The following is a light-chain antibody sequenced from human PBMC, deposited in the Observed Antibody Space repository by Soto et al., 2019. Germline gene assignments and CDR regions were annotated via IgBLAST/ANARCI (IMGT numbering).Light chain of an antibody. V-gene: IGLV2-8*01. CDR1: SSDVGGYNY. Sequence: QSALTQPPSASGSPGQSVTISCTGTSSDVGGYNYVSWYQQYPGKVPKLMVYEVNKRPSGVPDRFSGSKSGNTASLTVSGXXXXXXADYYCTSYAGGNNVFGTGTKLTVL. J-gene: IGLJ1*01. CDR2: EVN. CDR3: TSYAGGNNV.